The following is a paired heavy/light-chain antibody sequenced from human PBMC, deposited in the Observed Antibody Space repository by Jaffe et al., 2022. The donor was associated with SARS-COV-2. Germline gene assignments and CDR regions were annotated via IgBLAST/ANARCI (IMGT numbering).Heavy chain of an antibody. CDR1: GFSLSTSGVG. J-gene: IGHJ4*02. CDR3: AHRDSSSWDYFDY. CDR2: IYWNDDK. D-gene: IGHD6-13*01. Sequence: QITLKESGPTLVKPTQTLTLTCTFSGFSLSTSGVGVGWIRQPPGKAPEWLALIYWNDDKHYSPSLKSRLTLTKDTSKNQVVLTMTNMDPVDTATYYCAHRDSSSWDYFDYWGQGTLVTVSS. V-gene: IGHV2-5*01.
Light chain of an antibody. CDR3: QQCYNTPLT. V-gene: IGKV4-1*01. CDR1: QSVLYSSNSKNY. CDR2: WAS. Sequence: DIVMTQSPDSLAVSLGERATINCKSSQSVLYSSNSKNYLAWYQQKPGQPPKLLIYWASTRESGVPDRFSGSGSGTDFTLTISSVQAEDVAVYYCQQCYNTPLTFGGGTKVEIK. J-gene: IGKJ4*01.